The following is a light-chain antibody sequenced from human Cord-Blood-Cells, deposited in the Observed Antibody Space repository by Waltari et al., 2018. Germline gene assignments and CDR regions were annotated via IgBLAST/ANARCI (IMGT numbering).Light chain of an antibody. Sequence: QSALTQPASVSGSPGQSIPIPCTGTRRDVGRYNLVSWYQQHPGKAPKLIIYEGSKRPSGVSNRFSGSKSGNTASLTISGLQAEDEADYYCCSYAGSSTLVFGGGTKLTVL. CDR1: RRDVGRYNL. CDR3: CSYAGSSTLV. J-gene: IGLJ2*01. V-gene: IGLV2-23*01. CDR2: EGS.